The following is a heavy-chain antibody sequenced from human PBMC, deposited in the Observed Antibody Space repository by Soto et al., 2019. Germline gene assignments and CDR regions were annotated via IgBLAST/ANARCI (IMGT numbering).Heavy chain of an antibody. J-gene: IGHJ4*02. CDR1: GFSVSSYY. D-gene: IGHD3-3*01. Sequence: EVQLVESGGGLVQPGGSLRLSCAASGFSVSSYYMSWFRQAPGKGLEWVSVIYRGGDIYYADSVQGRFTTSRDISRNSLDLQMNSLRVEDTAVYYCARDRRDGDTIWGQGAVVTVSS. CDR3: ARDRRDGDTI. V-gene: IGHV3-66*01. CDR2: IYRGGDI.